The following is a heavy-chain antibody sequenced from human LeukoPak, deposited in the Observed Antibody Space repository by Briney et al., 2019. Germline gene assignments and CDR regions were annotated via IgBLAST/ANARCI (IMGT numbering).Heavy chain of an antibody. D-gene: IGHD6-13*01. CDR1: GFSFISYN. V-gene: IGHV3-21*01. J-gene: IGHJ4*02. CDR3: ARGVAAALYYFDY. CDR2: ISSSSSYI. Sequence: GGSLRLSCAASGFSFISYNMNWVRQAPGKGLEWVSSISSSSSYIYYADSVKGRFTISRDNAKNSLYLQMNSLRAEDTAVYYCARGVAAALYYFDYWGQGTLVTVSS.